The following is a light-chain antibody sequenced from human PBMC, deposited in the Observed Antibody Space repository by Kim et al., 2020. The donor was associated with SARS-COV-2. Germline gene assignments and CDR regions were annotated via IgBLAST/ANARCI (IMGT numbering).Light chain of an antibody. CDR2: DAS. V-gene: IGKV1-33*01. CDR3: QQYNNLPLT. J-gene: IGKJ3*01. CDR1: QDISNY. Sequence: DIQMTQSPSSLSASVGDRVTITCQASQDISNYLNGYQQKPGKAPKLLIYDASNLETGVPSRFSGSGSGTDFTFTISSLQPEDIATYYCQQYNNLPLTFGPGTKVYIK.